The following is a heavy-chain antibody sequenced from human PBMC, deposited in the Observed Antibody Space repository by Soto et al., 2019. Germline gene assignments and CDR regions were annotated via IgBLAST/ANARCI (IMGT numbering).Heavy chain of an antibody. D-gene: IGHD1-20*01. J-gene: IGHJ5*02. Sequence: GGSLRLSCAASGFTFTSNAMSWVRQGPGKGLEWVSGVSSSGDRTYYTDSVKGRFTIARDNSKNTLYLQMDSLRAEDTATYYCAKGHYNWNLPGWFDPWGQGTLVTVSA. CDR2: VSSSGDRT. CDR1: GFTFTSNA. V-gene: IGHV3-23*01. CDR3: AKGHYNWNLPGWFDP.